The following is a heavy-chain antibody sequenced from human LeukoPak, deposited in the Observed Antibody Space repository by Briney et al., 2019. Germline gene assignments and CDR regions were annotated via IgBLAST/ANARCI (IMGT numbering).Heavy chain of an antibody. J-gene: IGHJ4*02. V-gene: IGHV1-18*01. CDR3: ARDTSYYESSGYPDF. CDR2: VSVYDGNT. Sequence: ASVKVSCKASGYTFTSYGISWVRQAPGQGLEWMGWVSVYDGNTNYAQKFQGRVTMTTDASTSTAYMELRSLRSDDTAVYYCARDTSYYESSGYPDFWGQGTLVTVSS. D-gene: IGHD3-22*01. CDR1: GYTFTSYG.